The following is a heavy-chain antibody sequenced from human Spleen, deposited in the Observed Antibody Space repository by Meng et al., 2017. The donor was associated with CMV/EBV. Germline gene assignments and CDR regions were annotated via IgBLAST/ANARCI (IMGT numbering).Heavy chain of an antibody. CDR1: GFTFSNYA. J-gene: IGHJ4*02. D-gene: IGHD6-13*01. V-gene: IGHV3-23*01. CDR3: AKVDSGSWYRGFFDY. CDR2: ITASSGST. Sequence: GGSLRLSCAASGFTFSNYAMSWVRQAPGKGPEWVSGITASSGSTYYADSVKGRFTISRDNSKNTLYLQMNSLRAEDTAIYYCAKVDSGSWYRGFFDYWGQGTLVTVSS.